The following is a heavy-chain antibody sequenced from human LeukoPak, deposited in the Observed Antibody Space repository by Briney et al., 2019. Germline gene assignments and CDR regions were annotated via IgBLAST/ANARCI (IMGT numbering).Heavy chain of an antibody. V-gene: IGHV4-39*07. CDR2: IYYSGST. CDR1: GGSISSSSYY. J-gene: IGHJ4*02. Sequence: MSSETLSLTCTVSGGSISSSSYYWGWIRQPPGKGLEWIGSIYYSGSTYYNPSLKSRVTISVDTSKNQFSLKLSSVTAADTAVYYCARGMLKTYYYDSSGINYFDYWGQGTLVTVSS. D-gene: IGHD3-22*01. CDR3: ARGMLKTYYYDSSGINYFDY.